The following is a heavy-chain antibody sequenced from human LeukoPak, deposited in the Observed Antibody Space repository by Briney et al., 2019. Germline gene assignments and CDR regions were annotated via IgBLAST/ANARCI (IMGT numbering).Heavy chain of an antibody. J-gene: IGHJ5*02. CDR3: ARAQYCSGGSCYSGTLGS. Sequence: GGSLRLSCAASGFTFSSYIMNWVRQAPGKGLEWVSYISSSSSPIYYADSVKGRFTISRDNAKNSLYLQMNSLRPEDTAVYYCARAQYCSGGSCYSGTLGSWGQGTLVTVSS. V-gene: IGHV3-48*01. CDR1: GFTFSSYI. D-gene: IGHD2-15*01. CDR2: ISSSSSPI.